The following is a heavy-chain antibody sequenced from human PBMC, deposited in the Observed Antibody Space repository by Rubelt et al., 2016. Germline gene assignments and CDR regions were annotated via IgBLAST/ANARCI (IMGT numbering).Heavy chain of an antibody. D-gene: IGHD6-13*01. V-gene: IGHV3-7*01. CDR3: ARDQYFSSWTEYYFDY. J-gene: IGHJ4*02. Sequence: VDYEKGGLTIYRDNAKNSLYLKMNSMRAEDTAVYYCARDQYFSSWTEYYFDYWGQGTLVTVSS.